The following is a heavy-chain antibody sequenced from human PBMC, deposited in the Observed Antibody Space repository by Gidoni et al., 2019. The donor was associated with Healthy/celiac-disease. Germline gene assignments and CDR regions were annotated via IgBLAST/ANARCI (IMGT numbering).Heavy chain of an antibody. Sequence: LEWMGRIIPILGIANYAQKFQGRVTITADKSTSTAYMELSSLRSEDTAVYYCAREALYGGNSGWFDPWGQGTLVTVSS. CDR3: AREALYGGNSGWFDP. V-gene: IGHV1-69*04. J-gene: IGHJ5*02. D-gene: IGHD4-17*01. CDR2: IIPILGIA.